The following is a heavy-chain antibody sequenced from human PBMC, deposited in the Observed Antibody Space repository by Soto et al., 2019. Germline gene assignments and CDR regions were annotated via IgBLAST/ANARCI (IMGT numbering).Heavy chain of an antibody. V-gene: IGHV1-18*01. Sequence: QVQLVQSGAEVKKPGASVKVSCKASGYTFTSYGISWVRQAPGQGLEWMGWIRPYNGNTNYEQKLQGRVTMTTDTSTRTAYMELRSVRSGDTAVYYCARHAPPEDYWGQGTLVTVSS. J-gene: IGHJ4*02. CDR2: IRPYNGNT. CDR1: GYTFTSYG. CDR3: ARHAPPEDY.